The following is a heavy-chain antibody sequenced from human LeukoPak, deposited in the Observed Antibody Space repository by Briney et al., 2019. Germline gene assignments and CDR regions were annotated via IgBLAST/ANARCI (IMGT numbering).Heavy chain of an antibody. D-gene: IGHD2-15*01. V-gene: IGHV4-39*07. CDR3: ARTTEGYCRGGSCFYYYYYMDV. J-gene: IGHJ6*03. CDR1: GGSITSSPYH. CDR2: VSHSGAT. Sequence: SETLSLTCTVSGGSITSSPYHWAWIRQPPGRGPEWIGTVSHSGATQYNPSLTSRVTISLDTSKNQFSLKLRSVTAAETAVYYCARTTEGYCRGGSCFYYYYYMDVWGKGTTVTVSS.